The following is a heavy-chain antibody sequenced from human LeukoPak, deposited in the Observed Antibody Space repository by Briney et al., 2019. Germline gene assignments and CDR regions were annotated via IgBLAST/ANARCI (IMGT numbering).Heavy chain of an antibody. CDR2: IYPGGSDT. Sequence: GESLQISCKGSGYSFTSYWIGWVRQVPGKGLEWMGIIYPGGSDTRYSPSFQGQVTISADKSISPAYLQWSSLKASDTAMYYCARTGRYSSSSYGYWGQGTLVTVSS. J-gene: IGHJ4*02. CDR1: GYSFTSYW. D-gene: IGHD6-6*01. CDR3: ARTGRYSSSSYGY. V-gene: IGHV5-51*01.